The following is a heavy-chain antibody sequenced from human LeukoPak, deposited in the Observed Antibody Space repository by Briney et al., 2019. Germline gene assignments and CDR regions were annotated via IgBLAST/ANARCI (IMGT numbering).Heavy chain of an antibody. V-gene: IGHV3-48*01. D-gene: IGHD3-22*01. J-gene: IGHJ4*02. CDR3: ARGRSSGPDY. CDR2: IGSSSSTI. CDR1: GFTFSSYN. Sequence: GGSLRLSCAASGFTFSSYNMNWVRQAPGKGLEWVSYIGSSSSTIYYADSVKGRFTISRDNAKNSLYLQMNSLRAEDTAVYYCARGRSSGPDYWGQGTLVTVSS.